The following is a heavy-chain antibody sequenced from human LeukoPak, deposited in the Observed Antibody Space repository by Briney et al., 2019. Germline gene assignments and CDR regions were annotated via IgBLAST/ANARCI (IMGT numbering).Heavy chain of an antibody. J-gene: IGHJ4*02. V-gene: IGHV1-2*06. Sequence: GASVKVSCKASGYTFTGYYMHWVRQAPGQGLEWMGRINPNSGGTDYAQKFQGRVTMTRDTSISTVYMELSGLRSDGTAIYYCARDQIGCGSSSSCFFDYWGQGTLVTVSS. D-gene: IGHD2-2*03. CDR1: GYTFTGYY. CDR3: ARDQIGCGSSSSCFFDY. CDR2: INPNSGGT.